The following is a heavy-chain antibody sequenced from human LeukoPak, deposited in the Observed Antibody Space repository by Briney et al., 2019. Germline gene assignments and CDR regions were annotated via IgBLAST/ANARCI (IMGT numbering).Heavy chain of an antibody. Sequence: GGSLRLSCEASGIAVSTDYITWVRQAPGKGLEWVSIIYSEGSTYYADSVKGRFTISRDISKNTVTLQMNSLRAEDTAVYYCARDRFNGMDVWGQGTTVTVSS. CDR2: IYSEGST. J-gene: IGHJ6*02. CDR3: ARDRFNGMDV. D-gene: IGHD3-3*01. V-gene: IGHV3-66*01. CDR1: GIAVSTDY.